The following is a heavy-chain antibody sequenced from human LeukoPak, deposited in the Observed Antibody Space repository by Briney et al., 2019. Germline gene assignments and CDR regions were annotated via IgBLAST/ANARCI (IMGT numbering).Heavy chain of an antibody. J-gene: IGHJ4*02. V-gene: IGHV3-30*18. CDR2: ISYDGTNK. Sequence: PGRSLRLSCAASGITFSTYGMHWVRQAPGRGLEWVAVISYDGTNKYYTDSVKGRFTISRDNSKNTLYLQMNSLRPEDTAVFYCAKDSLAGYLRGYFDDWGQGTQVTVSS. CDR3: AKDSLAGYLRGYFDD. D-gene: IGHD3-9*01. CDR1: GITFSTYG.